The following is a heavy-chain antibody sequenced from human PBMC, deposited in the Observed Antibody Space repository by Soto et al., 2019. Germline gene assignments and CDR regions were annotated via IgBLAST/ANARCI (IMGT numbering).Heavy chain of an antibody. CDR3: AKELKLDYYGSGSYYNGGFDC. Sequence: EVQLLESGGGLVQPGGSLRLSCAASGFTFSSYAMSWVRQAPGKGLEWVSAISGSGGSTYYADSVKGRFTISRDNSKNWQYLQMNSLRAEDTAVYYCAKELKLDYYGSGSYYNGGFDCWGQGTLVTVSS. CDR2: ISGSGGST. D-gene: IGHD3-10*01. CDR1: GFTFSSYA. V-gene: IGHV3-23*01. J-gene: IGHJ4*02.